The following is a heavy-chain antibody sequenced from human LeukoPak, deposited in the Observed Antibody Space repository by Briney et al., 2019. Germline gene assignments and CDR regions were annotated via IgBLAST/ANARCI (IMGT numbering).Heavy chain of an antibody. V-gene: IGHV1-69*13. D-gene: IGHD3-10*01. Sequence: ASVEVSCEASGGTFSSYAISWVRQAPGQGLEWMGGIIPIFGTANYAQKFQGRVTITADESTSTAYMELSSLRSEDTAVYYCARDEGSGSYSDYWGQGTLVTVSS. CDR2: IIPIFGTA. CDR1: GGTFSSYA. J-gene: IGHJ4*02. CDR3: ARDEGSGSYSDY.